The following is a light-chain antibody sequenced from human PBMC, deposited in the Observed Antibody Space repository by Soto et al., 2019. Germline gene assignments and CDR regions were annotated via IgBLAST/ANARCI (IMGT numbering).Light chain of an antibody. V-gene: IGKV1-39*01. CDR2: GPX. CDR3: QQTYTTPDST. Sequence: DIHMTQSPSSLSASLGDRVTLAXRARQSISLYFNWYQLQTVXXTNLXXXGPXYLKSGVPTRFSGSGSGKDFALTISSLQPEDFAMYYCQQTYTTPDSTFGQGTRLEIK. J-gene: IGKJ5*01. CDR1: QSISLY.